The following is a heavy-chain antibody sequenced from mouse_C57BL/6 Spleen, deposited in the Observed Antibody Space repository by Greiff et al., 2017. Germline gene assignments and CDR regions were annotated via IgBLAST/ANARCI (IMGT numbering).Heavy chain of an antibody. J-gene: IGHJ1*03. V-gene: IGHV1-39*01. CDR3: ARRRLLTGTWYFDV. D-gene: IGHD4-1*01. CDR1: GYSFTDYN. CDR2: INPNYGTT. Sequence: LVKPGASVKISCKASGYSFTDYNMNWVKQSNGKSLEWIGVINPNYGTTSYNQKFKGKATLTVDQSSSTAYMQLNSLTSEDSAVYYCARRRLLTGTWYFDVWGTGTTVTVSS.